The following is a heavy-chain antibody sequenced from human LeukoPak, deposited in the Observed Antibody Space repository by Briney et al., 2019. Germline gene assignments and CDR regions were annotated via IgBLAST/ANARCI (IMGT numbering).Heavy chain of an antibody. J-gene: IGHJ4*02. V-gene: IGHV3-23*01. CDR2: IRGRGSTT. CDR1: GFTLSSYA. Sequence: GGSLRLSCAASGFTLSSYAMRWVRQAPGKGLEWVSGIRGRGSTTYYADSVKGRFTISRDNSQNTLSLQMNSLRAEDTAIYYCAKDYCSGGSCPEIFDYWGQGPLVTVSS. D-gene: IGHD2-15*01. CDR3: AKDYCSGGSCPEIFDY.